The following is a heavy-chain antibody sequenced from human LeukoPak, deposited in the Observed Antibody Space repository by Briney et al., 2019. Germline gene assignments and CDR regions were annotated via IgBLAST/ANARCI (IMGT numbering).Heavy chain of an antibody. V-gene: IGHV4-39*01. CDR2: IHHSGKT. J-gene: IGHJ4*02. D-gene: IGHD4-11*01. CDR3: ARYSRSTGFDS. Sequence: SETLSLTCTVSGDSISSSNYYWTWVRQPPGKGVEWIVTIHHSGKTYYSPSLKSRVTISADTPNNQFSLKLTFVSAADTAVYYCARYSRSTGFDSWGQGTQVTVSS. CDR1: GDSISSSNYY.